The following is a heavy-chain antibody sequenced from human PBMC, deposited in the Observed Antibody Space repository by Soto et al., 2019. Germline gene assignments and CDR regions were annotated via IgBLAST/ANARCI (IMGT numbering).Heavy chain of an antibody. V-gene: IGHV4-4*02. CDR3: AREFASGSYQYYFDY. J-gene: IGHJ4*02. CDR1: ESVNLGGRC. CDR2: IYHSGST. Sequence: SETVWHTVVFAESVNLGGRCRSRIRQPPGKGLEWIGEIYHSGSTNYNPSLKSRVTISVDKSKNQFSLKLSSVTAADTAVYYCAREFASGSYQYYFDYWGQGTLVTVSS. D-gene: IGHD1-26*01.